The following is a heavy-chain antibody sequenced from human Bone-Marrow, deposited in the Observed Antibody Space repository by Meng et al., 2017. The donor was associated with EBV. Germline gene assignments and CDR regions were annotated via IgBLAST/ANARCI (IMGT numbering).Heavy chain of an antibody. Sequence: VQLVGSGGGLFQPGVSLSLSCSASGFIVSSNHMSWVRQAPGKGLEWVSSLYNRGDTHYADSVKGRFTISRDNSKNTLYLQMNSLRAEDTAVYYCAKDFEISGYWGLVSWGQGTLVTVSS. J-gene: IGHJ5*02. V-gene: IGHV3-53*01. D-gene: IGHD3-22*01. CDR2: LYNRGDT. CDR3: AKDFEISGYWGLVS. CDR1: GFIVSSNH.